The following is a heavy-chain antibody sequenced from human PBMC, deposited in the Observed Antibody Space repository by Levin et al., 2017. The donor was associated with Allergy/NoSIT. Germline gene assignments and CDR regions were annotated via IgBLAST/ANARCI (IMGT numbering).Heavy chain of an antibody. CDR1: GFTFSDSG. CDR3: TRLYDITVTTAFDV. J-gene: IGHJ3*01. CDR2: IRSKPKNYAT. Sequence: LSLTCATSGFTFSDSGIHWVRQASGKGLEWVGRIRSKPKNYATAYAASVKGRFTISRDDSKNTAYLQMSSLKTEDTAIYYCTRLYDITVTTAFDVWGQGTMVTVSS. V-gene: IGHV3-73*01. D-gene: IGHD4-17*01.